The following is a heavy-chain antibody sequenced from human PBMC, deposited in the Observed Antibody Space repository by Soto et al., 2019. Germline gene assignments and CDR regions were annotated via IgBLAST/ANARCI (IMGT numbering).Heavy chain of an antibody. CDR1: GGSISSSSYY. CDR2: IYYSGST. Sequence: KASETLSLPCIVSGGSISSSSYYWGWIRQPPGKGLEWIGSIYYSGSTYYNPSLKSRVTISVDTSKNQFSLKLSSVTAADTAVFYSARHTARTWLDPCGQGSLVSV. V-gene: IGHV4-39*01. J-gene: IGHJ5*02. CDR3: ARHTARTWLDP. D-gene: IGHD6-6*01.